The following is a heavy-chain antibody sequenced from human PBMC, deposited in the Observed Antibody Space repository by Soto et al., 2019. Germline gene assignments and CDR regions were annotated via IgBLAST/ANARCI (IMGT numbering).Heavy chain of an antibody. V-gene: IGHV4-31*03. CDR3: ARLRIATNNYKWFDP. Sequence: SVTLSLTCSVSGAALNSGNYYWSWIRQVPGKGLEWIGHIYVTGAVDYNPSLRDRITISQDTSERQFSLNLRLVTAADTAVYYCARLRIATNNYKWFDPWGQGTLVTVSS. D-gene: IGHD2-21*01. CDR2: IYVTGAV. J-gene: IGHJ5*02. CDR1: GAALNSGNYY.